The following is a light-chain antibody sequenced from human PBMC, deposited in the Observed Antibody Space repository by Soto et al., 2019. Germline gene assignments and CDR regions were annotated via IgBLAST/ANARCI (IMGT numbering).Light chain of an antibody. CDR3: QQYESTPPT. CDR2: WAS. V-gene: IGKV4-1*01. J-gene: IGKJ2*01. CDR1: QSVLYSSNNKNY. Sequence: DIVMTQSPDSLAVSLGERATINCKSSQSVLYSSNNKNYLAWYQQRPGQPPKLLIYWASTRESGVPDRFSGSGSGTDVTLTITSLQAEDVAVYHWQQYESTPPTFGQGTKLEIK.